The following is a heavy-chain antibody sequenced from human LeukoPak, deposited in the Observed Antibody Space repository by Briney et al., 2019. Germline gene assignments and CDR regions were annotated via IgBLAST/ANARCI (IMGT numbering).Heavy chain of an antibody. CDR1: GYTFSDYN. V-gene: IGHV1-69-2*01. CDR2: IDTEDGET. CDR3: TTDRVDRSFDV. J-gene: IGHJ6*04. Sequence: ATVKISCKASGYTFSDYNIHWVQYAPGKGLEWMGRIDTEDGETIYAERFQGRVTITADTSTNTAYTELTSLRSDDTAVYYCTTDRVDRSFDVWGKGTAVSVSS. D-gene: IGHD3-10*01.